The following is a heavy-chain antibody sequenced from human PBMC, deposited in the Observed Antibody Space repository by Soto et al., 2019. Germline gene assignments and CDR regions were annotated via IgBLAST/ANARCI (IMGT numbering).Heavy chain of an antibody. Sequence: QITLKESGPTLVKPTQTLTLTCTFSGLSLSTTGVGVGWIRQPPGKALEWLALIYWDDDKRYSPSLKSRLTIKKDTYKNQVVLTMTNMDPVDTATYYCVQSRCGGDCLQSYSSHYYYGLDVWGQGTTVTVSS. CDR1: GLSLSTTGVG. J-gene: IGHJ6*02. D-gene: IGHD2-21*02. V-gene: IGHV2-5*02. CDR2: IYWDDDK. CDR3: VQSRCGGDCLQSYSSHYYYGLDV.